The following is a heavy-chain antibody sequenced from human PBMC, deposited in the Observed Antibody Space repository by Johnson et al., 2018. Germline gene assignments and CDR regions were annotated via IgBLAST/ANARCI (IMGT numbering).Heavy chain of an antibody. CDR1: GYTFTSYD. V-gene: IGHV1-8*01. CDR2: MNPNSGNT. Sequence: VQLVESGAEVKKPGASVKVSCKASGYTFTSYDINWVRQATGQGLEWMGWMNPNSGNTGYAQKFQGRVTMTRNTSISTAYMELSSLRSEDTAVYYCARPAGYSSGWYLYYYGMDVGGQGTTVTVSS. D-gene: IGHD6-19*01. J-gene: IGHJ6*02. CDR3: ARPAGYSSGWYLYYYGMDV.